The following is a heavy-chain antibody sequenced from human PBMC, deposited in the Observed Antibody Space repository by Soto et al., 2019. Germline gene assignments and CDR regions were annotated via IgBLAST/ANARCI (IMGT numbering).Heavy chain of an antibody. Sequence: EVQLVESGGGLVWPGGSLTLSCAASGFAFSSYEMNWVRQAPGKGLEWVSYIDATSNIIHYADSVEGRFTISRDNSKNSLFLQMNSLGAEYTAVYYCARALWHRDWHPGAFDIWGRGTMVTVSS. CDR2: IDATSNII. CDR1: GFAFSSYE. J-gene: IGHJ3*02. V-gene: IGHV3-48*03. CDR3: ARALWHRDWHPGAFDI. D-gene: IGHD3-9*01.